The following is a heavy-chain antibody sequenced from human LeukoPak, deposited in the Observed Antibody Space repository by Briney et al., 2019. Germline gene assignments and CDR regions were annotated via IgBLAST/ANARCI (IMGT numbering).Heavy chain of an antibody. D-gene: IGHD2-15*01. CDR3: ARVDYTPHDAFDI. CDR2: ISSSSSYI. Sequence: PGGSLRLSCAASGFTFSSYSMNWVRQAPGKGLEWVSSISSSSSYIYYADSVKGRFTISRDNAKNSLYLQMNSLRAEDTAVYYCARVDYTPHDAFDIWGQGTMVTVSS. CDR1: GFTFSSYS. J-gene: IGHJ3*02. V-gene: IGHV3-21*01.